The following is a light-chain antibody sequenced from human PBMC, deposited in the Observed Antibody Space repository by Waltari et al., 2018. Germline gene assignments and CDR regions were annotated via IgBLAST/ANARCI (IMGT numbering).Light chain of an antibody. J-gene: IGLJ2*01. CDR3: SSWDDSVIGPV. CDR2: SNN. V-gene: IGLV1-44*01. CDR1: SSNIGSKT. Sequence: QSMLTQPPSASGTPGQRVTISCSGSSSNIGSKTVTWYQHLPGTAPRVLIYSNNQRPSGGPDRFSGSKSGTSASLAISGLQSEDEADYYCSSWDDSVIGPVFGGGTKLTVL.